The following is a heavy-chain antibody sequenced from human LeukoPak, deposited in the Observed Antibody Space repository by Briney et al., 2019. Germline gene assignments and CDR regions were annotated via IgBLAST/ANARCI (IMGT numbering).Heavy chain of an antibody. Sequence: GGSLRLSCAASGFTFSSYSMNWVRQAPGKGLEWVSSISSSSSYIYYADSAKGRFTISRDNAKNSLYLQMNSLRAEDTAAYYCAKVRAPSGWFNSDYWGQGTLVTVSS. J-gene: IGHJ4*02. V-gene: IGHV3-21*04. D-gene: IGHD6-19*01. CDR3: AKVRAPSGWFNSDY. CDR2: ISSSSSYI. CDR1: GFTFSSYS.